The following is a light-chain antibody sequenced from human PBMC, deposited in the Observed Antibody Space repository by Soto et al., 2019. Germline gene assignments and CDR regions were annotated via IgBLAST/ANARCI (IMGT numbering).Light chain of an antibody. CDR3: MQATHVPGT. CDR1: QSLVSSNGNTF. CDR2: KVS. V-gene: IGKV2-30*01. Sequence: DVVMTQSPLSLPVTLGQPASISCRSSQSLVSSNGNTFLIWFQQRPGQSPRRLIYKVSKRDSAGPGRFHGSGSGTDFTLEISGVEAEDVGVYYGMQATHVPGTFGQGTKVEIK. J-gene: IGKJ1*01.